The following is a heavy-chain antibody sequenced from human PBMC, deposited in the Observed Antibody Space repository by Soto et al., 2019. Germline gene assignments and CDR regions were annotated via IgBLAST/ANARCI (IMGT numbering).Heavy chain of an antibody. D-gene: IGHD2-2*01. CDR1: GGTFNRYS. CDR2: IIPMFGIT. CDR3: ATFYEGDCTTTTCYGDFDY. V-gene: IGHV1-69*02. J-gene: IGHJ4*02. Sequence: QVHLVQAGAEVKKPGSSVKVSCRASGGTFNRYSISWVRQAPGQGLEWMGRIIPMFGITNYAQKFQGRVMITADKSANTAYTEVSGLRSEDTAMYYCATFYEGDCTTTTCYGDFDYWGQGTRVTVSS.